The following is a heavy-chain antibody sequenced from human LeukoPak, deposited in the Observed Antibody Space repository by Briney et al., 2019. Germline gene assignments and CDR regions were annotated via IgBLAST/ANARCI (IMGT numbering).Heavy chain of an antibody. CDR2: ISYDGSNK. J-gene: IGHJ4*02. CDR3: ASRIVATIGDRGRPFGY. CDR1: GFTFSSYA. V-gene: IGHV3-30-3*01. D-gene: IGHD5-12*01. Sequence: PGRSLRLSCAASGFTFSSYAMHWVRQAPGKGLEWVAVISYDGSNKYYADSVKGRFTISRDNSKNTLYLQMNSLRAEDTAVYYCASRIVATIGDRGRPFGYWGQGTLVTVSS.